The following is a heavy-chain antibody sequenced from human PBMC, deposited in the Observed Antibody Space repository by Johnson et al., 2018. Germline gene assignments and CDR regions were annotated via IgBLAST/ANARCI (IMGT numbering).Heavy chain of an antibody. J-gene: IGHJ6*02. D-gene: IGHD6-25*01. Sequence: VQLVQSGGGVVQPGGSLRLSCAASGFTFSSYSMSWVRQAPGKGLEWFSAISGSGGSTSSADAVKGRFTISRDNSKNTLYLQMNSLRAEDQAVYYCAREERGMDVWGQGTTVTVSS. V-gene: IGHV3-23*04. CDR1: GFTFSSYS. CDR2: ISGSGGST. CDR3: AREERGMDV.